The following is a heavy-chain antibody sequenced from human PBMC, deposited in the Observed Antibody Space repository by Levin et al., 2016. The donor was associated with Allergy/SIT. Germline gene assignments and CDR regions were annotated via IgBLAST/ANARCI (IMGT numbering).Heavy chain of an antibody. D-gene: IGHD3-10*01. Sequence: WIRQPPGKGLEWVAVISYDGSNKYYADSVKGRFTISRDNSKNTLYLQMNSLRAEDTAVYYCARVLGVVFDYWGQGTLVTVSS. CDR3: ARVLGVVFDY. CDR2: ISYDGSNK. V-gene: IGHV3-30*03. J-gene: IGHJ4*02.